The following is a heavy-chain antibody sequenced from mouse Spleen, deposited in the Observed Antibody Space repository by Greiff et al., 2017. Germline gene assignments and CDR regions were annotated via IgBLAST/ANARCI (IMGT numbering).Heavy chain of an antibody. V-gene: IGHV1-64*01. CDR2: IHPNSGST. CDR1: GYTLTSYG. CDR3: ARALQTAEVAY. Sequence: QVQLQQPGAELVKPGASVKLSCKASGYTLTSYGMHWVKQRPGQGLEWIGMIHPNSGSTNYNEKFKSKATLTVDKSSSTAYLQLSSLTSEDTAIYYCARALQTAEVAYWGQGTLVTVSA. D-gene: IGHD3-2*01. J-gene: IGHJ3*01.